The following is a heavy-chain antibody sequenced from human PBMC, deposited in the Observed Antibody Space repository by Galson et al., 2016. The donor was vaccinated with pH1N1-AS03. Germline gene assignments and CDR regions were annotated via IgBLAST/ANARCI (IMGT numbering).Heavy chain of an antibody. D-gene: IGHD5-12*01. CDR2: INAGNGNT. CDR3: ARDRGSGYDLFDYYYGMDV. J-gene: IGHJ6*02. CDR1: GYTFTSYA. V-gene: IGHV1-3*01. Sequence: SVKVSCKASGYTFTSYAMHWVRQAPGQRLEWMGWINAGNGNTKYSQEFQGRVTITRDTSASTAYMELRSLRSEDTAVYYCARDRGSGYDLFDYYYGMDVWGQGTTVTVSS.